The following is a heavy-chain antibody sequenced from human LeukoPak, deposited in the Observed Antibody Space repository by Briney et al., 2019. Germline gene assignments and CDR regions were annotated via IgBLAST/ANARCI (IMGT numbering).Heavy chain of an antibody. CDR3: ARDFRGDYYFDY. CDR2: IWYDGSNK. D-gene: IGHD4-17*01. CDR1: GFTFSSYG. Sequence: GSLRLSCAASGFTFSSYGMHWVRQAPGKGLEWVAVIWYDGSNKYYADSVKGRFTISRDNSKNTLYLQMNSLRAEDTAVYYCARDFRGDYYFDYWGQGTLVTVSS. J-gene: IGHJ4*02. V-gene: IGHV3-33*08.